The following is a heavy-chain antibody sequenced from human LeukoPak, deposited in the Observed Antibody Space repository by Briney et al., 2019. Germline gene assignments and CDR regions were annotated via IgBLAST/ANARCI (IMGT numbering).Heavy chain of an antibody. V-gene: IGHV3-23*01. CDR2: ISGSGGST. D-gene: IGHD6-19*01. CDR1: GFTFSSYG. Sequence: GGSLRLSCAASGFTFSSYGMSWVRQAPGKGLEWVSAISGSGGSTYYADSVKGRFTISRDNSKNTLYLQMNSLRAEDTAVYYCAKGGYSSTFYYFDYWGQGTLVTVSS. CDR3: AKGGYSSTFYYFDY. J-gene: IGHJ4*02.